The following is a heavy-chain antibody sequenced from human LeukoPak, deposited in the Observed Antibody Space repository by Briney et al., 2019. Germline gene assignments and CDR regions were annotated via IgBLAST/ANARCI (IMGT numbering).Heavy chain of an antibody. J-gene: IGHJ4*02. V-gene: IGHV1-3*01. D-gene: IGHD6-19*01. CDR1: GYTFTSYA. CDR3: ARVAVGPPLFGY. CDR2: INAGDGNT. Sequence: ASVKVSCKASGYTFTSYAMHWVRQAPGQRLEWMGWINAGDGNTKYSQKFQGRVTITRDTSASTAYMELSSLRSEDTAVYYCARVAVGPPLFGYWGQGTLVTVSS.